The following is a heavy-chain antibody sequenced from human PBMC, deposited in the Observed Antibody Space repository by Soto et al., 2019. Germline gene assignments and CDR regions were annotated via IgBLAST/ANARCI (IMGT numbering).Heavy chain of an antibody. Sequence: PSETLSLTCTVSGGSISSGDYYWSWIRQPPGKGLEWIGYIYYSGSTNYNPSLKSRVTISVDTSKNQFSLKLSSVTAADTAVYYCARVRYFDPMVDYWGQGTLVTVSS. V-gene: IGHV4-61*08. CDR1: GGSISSGDYY. CDR3: ARVRYFDPMVDY. CDR2: IYYSGST. D-gene: IGHD3-9*01. J-gene: IGHJ4*02.